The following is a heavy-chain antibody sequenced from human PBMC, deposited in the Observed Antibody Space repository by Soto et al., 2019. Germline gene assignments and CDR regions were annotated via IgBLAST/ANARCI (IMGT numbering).Heavy chain of an antibody. V-gene: IGHV3-30-3*01. CDR3: ARSSDYDSSGYYY. CDR2: ISYDGSNK. D-gene: IGHD3-22*01. J-gene: IGHJ4*02. Sequence: GGSLRLSCAASGFTFSSYAMHWVRQAPGKGLEWVAVISYDGSNKYYADSVKGRFTISRDNSMNTLYLQMNSLRAEDTAVYYCARSSDYDSSGYYYWGQGTLVTVSS. CDR1: GFTFSSYA.